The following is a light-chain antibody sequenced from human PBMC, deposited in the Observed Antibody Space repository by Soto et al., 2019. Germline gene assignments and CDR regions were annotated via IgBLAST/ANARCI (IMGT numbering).Light chain of an antibody. CDR2: EVS. V-gene: IGLV2-8*01. Sequence: QSVLTQPPSASGSPGQSVTISCTGTSSDVGKYDYVSWFQHHPGKAPKLIIYEVSKRPSGVPDRFSGSKSGSTASLTVSGLQAEDEADYYCSSYTSSSTLVFGTGTKV. CDR3: SSYTSSSTLV. CDR1: SSDVGKYDY. J-gene: IGLJ1*01.